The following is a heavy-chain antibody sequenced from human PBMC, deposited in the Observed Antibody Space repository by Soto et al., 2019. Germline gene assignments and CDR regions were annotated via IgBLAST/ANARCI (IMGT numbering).Heavy chain of an antibody. D-gene: IGHD3-9*01. J-gene: IGHJ6*02. CDR3: ATRPHLLRYFDWLLPPNPEARYYGMDV. V-gene: IGHV1-69*13. CDR2: IIPIFGTA. CDR1: GGTFSSYA. Sequence: ASVKVSCKASGGTFSSYAISWVRQAPGQGLEWMGGIIPIFGTANYAQKFQGRVTITADESTSTAYMELSSLRSEDTAVYYCATRPHLLRYFDWLLPPNPEARYYGMDVWGQGTTVTVSS.